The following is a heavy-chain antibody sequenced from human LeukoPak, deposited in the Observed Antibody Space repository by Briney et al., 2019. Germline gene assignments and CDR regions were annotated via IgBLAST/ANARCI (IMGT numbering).Heavy chain of an antibody. J-gene: IGHJ4*02. V-gene: IGHV3-21*01. CDR2: ISSSSSYI. CDR1: GFTFSSYS. Sequence: GGSLRLSCAASGFTFSSYSMNWVRQALGKGLEWVSSISSSSSYIYYADSVKGRFTISRDNAKNSLYLQMNSLRAEDTAVYYCARAGELLYGYGPPDYWGQGTLVTVSS. CDR3: ARAGELLYGYGPPDY. D-gene: IGHD5-18*01.